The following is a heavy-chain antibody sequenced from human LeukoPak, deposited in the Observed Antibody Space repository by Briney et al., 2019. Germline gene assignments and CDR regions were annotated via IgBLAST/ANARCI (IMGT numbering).Heavy chain of an antibody. D-gene: IGHD5-18*01. J-gene: IGHJ4*02. V-gene: IGHV3-48*02. CDR3: TRDGLHTAHFDY. CDR2: VNDRRDV. Sequence: GGSLRLSCAASGFTFSTHTMNWVRQAPGKGLEWVSTVNDRRDVHYSDSVKGRFTISRDNARNSLYLQMNSLRDEDTAVYYCTRDGLHTAHFDYWGQGTLVTVSS. CDR1: GFTFSTHT.